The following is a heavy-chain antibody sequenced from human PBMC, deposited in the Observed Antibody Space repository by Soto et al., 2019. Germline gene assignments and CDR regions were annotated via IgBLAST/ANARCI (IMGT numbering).Heavy chain of an antibody. CDR2: IYHSGST. CDR1: SGSISSSNW. D-gene: IGHD4-17*01. V-gene: IGHV4-4*02. CDR3: ARENPIYGDQEGIGWRGTDV. Sequence: SETLSLTCAVSSGSISSSNWWSWVRQPPGKGLEWIGEIYHSGSTNYNPSLKSRVTISVDKSKNQFSLKLSSVTAADAAVYYCARENPIYGDQEGIGWRGTDVWGQGTMVTVSS. J-gene: IGHJ6*02.